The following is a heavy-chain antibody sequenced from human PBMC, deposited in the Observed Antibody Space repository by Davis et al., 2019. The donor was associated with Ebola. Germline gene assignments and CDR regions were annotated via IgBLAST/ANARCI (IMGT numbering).Heavy chain of an antibody. CDR1: GFTFSSYS. V-gene: IGHV3-21*01. Sequence: PGGSLRLSCAAPGFTFSSYSMNWVRQAPGKGLEWVSSISSSSSYIYYGDSVKGRFTISRDNAKNSLYLQMNSLRAEDTAVYYCATPSSSNRGYWGQGTLVTVSS. D-gene: IGHD6-13*01. CDR3: ATPSSSNRGY. CDR2: ISSSSSYI. J-gene: IGHJ4*02.